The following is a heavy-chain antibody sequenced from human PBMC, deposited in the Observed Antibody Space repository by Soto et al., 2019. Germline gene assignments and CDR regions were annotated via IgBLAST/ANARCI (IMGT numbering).Heavy chain of an antibody. CDR1: GFTFTSPA. J-gene: IGHJ6*02. Sequence: SVEVSCKASGFTFTSPAVQWVRQARGQRLEWIGWIVVGSGNTNYAQKFQERVTITRDMSTSTAYMELSSLRSEDTAVYYCAPDPYDFWSGPESCCYGLGVWDQGTTVTFSS. CDR3: APDPYDFWSGPESCCYGLGV. V-gene: IGHV1-58*01. CDR2: IVVGSGNT. D-gene: IGHD3-3*01.